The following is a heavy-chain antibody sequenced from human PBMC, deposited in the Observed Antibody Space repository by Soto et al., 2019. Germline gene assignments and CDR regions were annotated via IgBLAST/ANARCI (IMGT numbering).Heavy chain of an antibody. CDR1: GGSISSGGYY. Sequence: QVQLQESGPGLVKPSQTLSLTCTVSGGSISSGGYYWSWIRQHPGKGLEWIGYIYYSGSTYYNPCLKSRVTISVDTSKSQFSLKLSSVTAADTAGYYGARDRIGSGDVFDPWGQGTLVCVSS. D-gene: IGHD2-15*01. J-gene: IGHJ5*02. CDR3: ARDRIGSGDVFDP. V-gene: IGHV4-31*03. CDR2: IYYSGST.